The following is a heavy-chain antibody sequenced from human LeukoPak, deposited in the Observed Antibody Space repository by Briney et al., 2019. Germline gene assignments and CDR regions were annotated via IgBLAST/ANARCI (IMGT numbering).Heavy chain of an antibody. V-gene: IGHV1-2*02. CDR2: INPNSGGT. CDR1: GYTFTGYY. CDR3: ARGPEHYDSSGYFDP. D-gene: IGHD3-22*01. J-gene: IGHJ5*02. Sequence: ASVKVSCKASGYTFTGYYMHWVRQAPGQGLEWMGWINPNSGGTNYAQKFQGRVTMTRDTSISTAYMELSRLRSDDTAVYYCARGPEHYDSSGYFDPWGQGTLVTVSS.